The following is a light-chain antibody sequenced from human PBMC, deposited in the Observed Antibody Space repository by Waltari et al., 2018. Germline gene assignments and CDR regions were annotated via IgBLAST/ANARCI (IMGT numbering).Light chain of an antibody. CDR3: SSYAGSNNLV. CDR2: EVS. CDR1: SSDIGCYKY. V-gene: IGLV2-8*01. Sequence: QSALTQPPSASGSPGQSVTIYCTETSSDIGCYKYVSWYRQHPGKGPKLLIYEVSKRPSGVPNRFSGSKSGNTASLTVSGLQAEDEADYYCSSYAGSNNLVFGTGTKVTVL. J-gene: IGLJ1*01.